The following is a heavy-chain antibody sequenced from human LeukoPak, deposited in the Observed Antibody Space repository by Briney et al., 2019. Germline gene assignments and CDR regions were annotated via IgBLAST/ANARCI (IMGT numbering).Heavy chain of an antibody. V-gene: IGHV4-39*07. D-gene: IGHD2-8*01. CDR3: ARVRGRDGYFDY. CDR1: GASISTSRSY. Sequence: SSETLSLTCTVSGASISTSRSYGAWVRQPPGKELEWIASVSYTGDAYYNPSLKSRVTISVETSKNQFSLKVRSVTASDTAVYFCARVRGRDGYFDYWGQGALVTVSS. CDR2: VSYTGDA. J-gene: IGHJ4*02.